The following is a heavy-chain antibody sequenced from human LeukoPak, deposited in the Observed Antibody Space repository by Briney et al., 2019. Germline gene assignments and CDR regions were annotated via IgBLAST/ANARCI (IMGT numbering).Heavy chain of an antibody. CDR2: IKSISYGGTI. D-gene: IGHD1-7*01. V-gene: IGHV3-15*01. CDR3: TRTWPGNTCFNF. CDR1: VFNFYDAW. J-gene: IGHJ4*02. Sequence: GGSLRLSCATSVFNFYDAWMNWVRQAPGKGLEWIGRIKSISYGGTIDYAAPVKGRFTISRDDSKSTLYLQMDSLETEDTAIYYCTRTWPGNTCFNFWGQGTLVTVSP.